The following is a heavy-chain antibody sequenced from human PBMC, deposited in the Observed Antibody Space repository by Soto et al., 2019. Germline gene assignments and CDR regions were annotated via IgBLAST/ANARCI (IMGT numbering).Heavy chain of an antibody. V-gene: IGHV5-51*01. D-gene: IGHD3-9*01. Sequence: LGESLKISCRTSGYKFTSSWIAWVRQMPGKGLEWMGIIFPSDSDTRYSPSFQGHVTISADKSTSTAYLQWSSLKASDTAMYYCATPGRLRYFARAWGQGTLVTVSS. CDR3: ATPGRLRYFARA. J-gene: IGHJ5*02. CDR1: GYKFTSSW. CDR2: IFPSDSDT.